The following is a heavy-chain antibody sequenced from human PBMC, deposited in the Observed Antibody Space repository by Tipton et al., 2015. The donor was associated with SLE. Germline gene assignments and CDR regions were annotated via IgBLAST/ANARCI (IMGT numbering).Heavy chain of an antibody. V-gene: IGHV3-7*01. Sequence: GSLRLSCAASGFRLSDFWMSWIRQTPAKGLEWLANIKEDGSEMYFADSVRGRFTISRDNAKNSLYLQLNSLRGEDTAVYYCVRDAPDHLRDFWGQGTLVTVSS. CDR3: VRDAPDHLRDF. J-gene: IGHJ4*02. D-gene: IGHD1-14*01. CDR1: GFRLSDFW. CDR2: IKEDGSEM.